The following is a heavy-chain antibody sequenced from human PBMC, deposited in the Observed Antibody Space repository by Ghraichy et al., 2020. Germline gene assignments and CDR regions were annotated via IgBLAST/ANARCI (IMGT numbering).Heavy chain of an antibody. CDR3: ARAFLGLGHDYGDYEPYWYFDL. V-gene: IGHV3-20*01. D-gene: IGHD4-17*01. CDR2: INWNGGST. Sequence: GGSLRLSCAASGFTFDDYGMSWVRQAPGKGLEWVSGINWNGGSTGYADSVKGRFTISRDNAKNSLYLQMNSLRAEDTALYHCARAFLGLGHDYGDYEPYWYFDLWGRGTLVTVSS. CDR1: GFTFDDYG. J-gene: IGHJ2*01.